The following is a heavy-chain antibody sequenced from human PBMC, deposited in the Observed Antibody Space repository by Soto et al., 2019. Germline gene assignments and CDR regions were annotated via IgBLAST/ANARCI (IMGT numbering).Heavy chain of an antibody. V-gene: IGHV4-39*01. D-gene: IGHD1-26*01. Sequence: SETLSLTCTVSGGSISSSSYYWGWIRQPPGKGLEWIGSIYYSGSTYYNPSLKSRVTISVDTSKNQFSLKLSSVTAADTAVYYCASPMREPPPGGTFDYWGQGTLVTVSS. CDR1: GGSISSSSYY. CDR2: IYYSGST. J-gene: IGHJ4*02. CDR3: ASPMREPPPGGTFDY.